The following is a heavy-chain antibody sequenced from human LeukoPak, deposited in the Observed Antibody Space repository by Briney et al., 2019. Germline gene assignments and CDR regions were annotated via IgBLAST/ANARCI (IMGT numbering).Heavy chain of an antibody. CDR3: ARERGYSGYDLVDVFDI. CDR2: IYSGGST. D-gene: IGHD5-12*01. V-gene: IGHV3-53*01. Sequence: GGCLRLSCAASGFTVSSNYMSWVRQAPGKGLEWVSVIYSGGSTYYADSVKGRFTISRDNSKNTLYLQMNSLRAEDTAVYYCARERGYSGYDLVDVFDIWGQGTMVTVSS. CDR1: GFTVSSNY. J-gene: IGHJ3*02.